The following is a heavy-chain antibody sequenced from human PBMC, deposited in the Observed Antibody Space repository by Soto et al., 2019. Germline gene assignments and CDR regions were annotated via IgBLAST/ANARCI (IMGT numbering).Heavy chain of an antibody. CDR2: INYSGST. Sequence: SETLSLTCGVSGGSFGSSAYYWGWIRQAPGKGLEWIGSINYSGSTYYNPSLKSRVTISVDTFRNQFSLKLSSVTAADTALYYCSRRAPEGFDPWGQGTLVTVSS. CDR3: SRRAPEGFDP. J-gene: IGHJ5*02. V-gene: IGHV4-39*01. CDR1: GGSFGSSAYY.